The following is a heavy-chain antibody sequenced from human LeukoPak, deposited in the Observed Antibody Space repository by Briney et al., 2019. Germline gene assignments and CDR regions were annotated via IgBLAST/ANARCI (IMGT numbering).Heavy chain of an antibody. CDR3: ARGQKRGGSNYPWTFDY. CDR1: GGTFSSYA. D-gene: IGHD4-11*01. CDR2: IIPIFGTA. V-gene: IGHV1-69*05. J-gene: IGHJ4*02. Sequence: SVKVSCKASGGTFSSYAISWVRQALGQGLEWMGGIIPIFGTANYAQKFQGRVTITTDESTSTAYMELSSLRSEDTAVYYCARGQKRGGSNYPWTFDYWGQGTLVTVSS.